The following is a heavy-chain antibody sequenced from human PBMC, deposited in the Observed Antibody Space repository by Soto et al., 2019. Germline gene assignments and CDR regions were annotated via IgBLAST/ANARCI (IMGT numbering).Heavy chain of an antibody. J-gene: IGHJ4*02. D-gene: IGHD3-3*01. Sequence: LSLTCAVYGGSFSGYYWSWIRQPPGKGLEWIGEINHSGSTNYNPSLKSRVTISVDTSKNQFSLKLSSVTAADTAVYYCARGLFIWSGYYTGLGSDNWGQGTLVTVSS. V-gene: IGHV4-34*01. CDR3: ARGLFIWSGYYTGLGSDN. CDR1: GGSFSGYY. CDR2: INHSGST.